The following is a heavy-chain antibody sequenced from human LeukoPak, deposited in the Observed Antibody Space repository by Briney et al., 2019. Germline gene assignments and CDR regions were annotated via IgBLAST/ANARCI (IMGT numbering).Heavy chain of an antibody. CDR3: AREEYYYGSGSYYPDAFDI. CDR1: GFTFSSYW. CDR2: INQDGSEK. Sequence: GGSLRLSCAASGFTFSSYWMSWVRQAPGKGLEWVANINQDGSEKYYVDSVKGRFTISRDNAKNSLYLQMNSLRAEDTAVYYCAREEYYYGSGSYYPDAFDIWGQGTMVTVSS. J-gene: IGHJ3*02. D-gene: IGHD3-10*01. V-gene: IGHV3-7*01.